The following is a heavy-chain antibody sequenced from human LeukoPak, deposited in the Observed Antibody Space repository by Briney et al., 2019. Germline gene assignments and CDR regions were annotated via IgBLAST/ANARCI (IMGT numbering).Heavy chain of an antibody. J-gene: IGHJ4*02. CDR1: GFTFSNYW. CDR3: ARLRGGSY. Sequence: GGSLRLSCAASGFTFSNYWMTWVRQAPGKGLEWVANIGQDGGEKYYVDSVKGRFTISKDNTKDSLYLQMNSLGAEDTALYYCARLRGGSYWGGRTLVTVSS. CDR2: IGQDGGEK. D-gene: IGHD2-15*01. V-gene: IGHV3-7*01.